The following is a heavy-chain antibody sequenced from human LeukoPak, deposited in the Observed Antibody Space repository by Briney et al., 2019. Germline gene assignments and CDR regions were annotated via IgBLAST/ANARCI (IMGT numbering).Heavy chain of an antibody. CDR3: VKVNWCSPSCAGA. CDR1: GFTFSSFA. CDR2: ISGSGGST. D-gene: IGHD2-2*01. Sequence: GGSLRLSCAASGFTFSSFAMSWVRQAPGKGLEWVSTISGSGGSTYYPDSVKGRFTISRDNSKNTLYLEVNSLGAEDTAVYYCVKVNWCSPSCAGAWGQGTLVTVSS. J-gene: IGHJ4*02. V-gene: IGHV3-23*01.